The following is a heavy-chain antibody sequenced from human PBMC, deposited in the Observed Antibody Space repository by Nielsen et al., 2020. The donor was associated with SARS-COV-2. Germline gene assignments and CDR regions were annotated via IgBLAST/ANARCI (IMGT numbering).Heavy chain of an antibody. CDR1: GFTFSTYW. CDR2: TRNKANSYTT. CDR3: ATATVTPAPYYYYYGMDV. J-gene: IGHJ6*02. V-gene: IGHV3-72*01. Sequence: GGSLRLSCAASGFTFSTYWMHWVRQAPGKGLEWVGRTRNKANSYTTEYAASVKGRFTISRDDSKNSLYLQMNSLKTEDTAVYYCATATVTPAPYYYYYGMDVWGQGTTVTVSS. D-gene: IGHD4-17*01.